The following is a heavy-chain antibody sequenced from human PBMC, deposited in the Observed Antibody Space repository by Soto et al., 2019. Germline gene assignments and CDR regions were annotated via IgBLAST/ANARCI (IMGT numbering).Heavy chain of an antibody. CDR2: MNPNSGNT. D-gene: IGHD1-26*01. J-gene: IGHJ3*02. CDR3: AKGWELKPGSAFDI. CDR1: GYTFTSYD. V-gene: IGHV1-8*01. Sequence: PLASVKVSCKASGYTFTSYDISWVRQATGQGLEWMGWMNPNSGNTGYAQKFQGRVTITADESTSTAYMELSSLRSEDTAVYYCAKGWELKPGSAFDIWGQGTMVTVSS.